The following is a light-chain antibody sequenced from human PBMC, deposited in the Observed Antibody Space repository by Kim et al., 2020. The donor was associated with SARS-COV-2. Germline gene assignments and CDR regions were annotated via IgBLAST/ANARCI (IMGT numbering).Light chain of an antibody. V-gene: IGKV3-20*01. CDR1: QSVGSSY. CDR2: GAS. J-gene: IGKJ1*01. CDR3: QQYGGSPWT. Sequence: EIVLTQSPGTLSLSPGERATLSCRASQSVGSSYLAWYQQKPGQAPRLLIYGASSRATGIPDRFSGSGSGTDFTLTISRLEPEDFAVYYCQQYGGSPWTFGQGTKVDIK.